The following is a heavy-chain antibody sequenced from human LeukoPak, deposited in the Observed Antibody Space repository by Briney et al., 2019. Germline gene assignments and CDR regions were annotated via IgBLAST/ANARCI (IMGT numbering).Heavy chain of an antibody. Sequence: SETLSLTCTVSGGSISSSSNYWGWIRQPPGKGLEWIGSIYYSGSTYYNPSLKSRVTISVDTSNNQFSLKLSSVTAADTAVYYCARVSRGYGSTFDMWGQGTMVTVSS. CDR1: GGSISSSSNY. D-gene: IGHD5-12*01. V-gene: IGHV4-39*01. CDR3: ARVSRGYGSTFDM. J-gene: IGHJ3*02. CDR2: IYYSGST.